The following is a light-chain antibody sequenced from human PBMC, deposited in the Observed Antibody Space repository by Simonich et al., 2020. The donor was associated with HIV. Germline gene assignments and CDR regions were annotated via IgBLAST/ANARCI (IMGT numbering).Light chain of an antibody. CDR3: SSYAGSNNLL. CDR1: SSDVGGYNY. J-gene: IGLJ2*01. CDR2: EVT. Sequence: QSALTQPPSAAGSPGQSVTISCTGTSSDVGGYNYVSWYQQHPGKAPKLMIYEVTTRPSGVPSLSSGSKSGNTASLTVSGLQAEDEADYYCSSYAGSNNLLFGGGTKLTVL. V-gene: IGLV2-8*01.